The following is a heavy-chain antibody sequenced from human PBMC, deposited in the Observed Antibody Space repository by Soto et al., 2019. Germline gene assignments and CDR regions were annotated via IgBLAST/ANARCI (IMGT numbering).Heavy chain of an antibody. J-gene: IGHJ4*02. CDR3: ARDRCSGGSCYTLFDY. CDR1: GGTFSSYA. Sequence: QVQLVQSGAEVKKPGSSVKVSCKASGGTFSSYAISWVRQAPAQGLEWMGGIIPIFGTANYAQKIQCRVTITADESTSTAYMELSSLRSEDTAVYYCARDRCSGGSCYTLFDYWGQGTLVTVSS. CDR2: IIPIFGTA. V-gene: IGHV1-69*01. D-gene: IGHD2-15*01.